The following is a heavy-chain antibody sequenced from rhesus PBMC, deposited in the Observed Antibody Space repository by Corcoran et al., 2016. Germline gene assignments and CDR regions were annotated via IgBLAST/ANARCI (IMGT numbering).Heavy chain of an antibody. Sequence: QVQLQQWGEGLVKPSETLSLTCAVYGGSVSGYWWGWIRQPPGTVLGWIGRIRSGGGTTHNPSLKSRVTIAIDTSKNQFSLKLSSVTAADTAVYYCARLRSWSDYYNYFDYWGQGVLVTVSS. J-gene: IGHJ4*01. CDR2: IRSGGGT. CDR1: GGSVSGYW. D-gene: IGHD3-22*01. CDR3: ARLRSWSDYYNYFDY. V-gene: IGHV4-160*01.